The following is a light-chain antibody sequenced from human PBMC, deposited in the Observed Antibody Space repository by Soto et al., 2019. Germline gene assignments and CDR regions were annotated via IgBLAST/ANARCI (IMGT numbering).Light chain of an antibody. Sequence: DIVMAQSPATLSVSPGDKAPLSCRASQSVSTNLAWYQQKPGQAPRLLIYGASTRATGVPARFSDSGSETEFTLTISSLQSEDFAVYFCQQYTNWPPTFGQGTRLEIK. J-gene: IGKJ5*01. CDR2: GAS. CDR1: QSVSTN. V-gene: IGKV3-15*01. CDR3: QQYTNWPPT.